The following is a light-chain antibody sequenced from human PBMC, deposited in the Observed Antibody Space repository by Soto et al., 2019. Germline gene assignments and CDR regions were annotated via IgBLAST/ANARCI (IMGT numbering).Light chain of an antibody. CDR2: DVT. V-gene: IGLV2-14*03. J-gene: IGLJ3*02. Sequence: QSALTQPASVSGSPGQSITISCTGTSSDVGGYNYVSWYQHHPGKAPKLMIYDVTNRPSGVSNRFSGSKSGNTASLTISGLQAEDEADYYCTSYTTSCPYLVFGGGTKLTVL. CDR1: SSDVGGYNY. CDR3: TSYTTSCPYLV.